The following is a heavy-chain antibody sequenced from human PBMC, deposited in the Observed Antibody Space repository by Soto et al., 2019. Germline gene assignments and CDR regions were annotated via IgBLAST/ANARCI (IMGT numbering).Heavy chain of an antibody. CDR1: GYSFTSYW. D-gene: IGHD6-13*01. J-gene: IGHJ6*03. CDR2: IDPGDSDT. V-gene: IGHV5-51*01. Sequence: GESLKISCKGSGYSFTSYWIGWVRQMPGKGLEWMGIIDPGDSDTRYSPSFQGQVTISADKSISTAYLQWSSLKASDTAMYYCAKTAAAGRSNYYYYMDVWGKGTTVTVSS. CDR3: AKTAAAGRSNYYYYMDV.